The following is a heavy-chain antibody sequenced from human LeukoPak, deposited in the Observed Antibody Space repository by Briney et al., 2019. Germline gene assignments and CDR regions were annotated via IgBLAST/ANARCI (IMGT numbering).Heavy chain of an antibody. V-gene: IGHV3-43*01. CDR3: AKGSRAYCGGDCYPDY. D-gene: IGHD2-21*02. CDR1: GFTFSSYG. J-gene: IGHJ4*02. Sequence: GSLRLSCAASGFTFSSYGMHWVRQAPGKGLEWVSLISWDGGSTYYADSVEGRFTISRDNSKNSLYLQMNSLRTEDTALYYCAKGSRAYCGGDCYPDYWGQGTLVTVSS. CDR2: ISWDGGST.